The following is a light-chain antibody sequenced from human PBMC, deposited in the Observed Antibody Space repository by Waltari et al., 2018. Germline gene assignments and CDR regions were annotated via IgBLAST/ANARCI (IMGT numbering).Light chain of an antibody. CDR3: QQSYSTPPRT. V-gene: IGKV1-39*01. CDR1: QSISSY. CDR2: AAS. Sequence: DIQMTQSPSSLSASVGDRVTIPCRASQSISSYLNLYQQKPGKAPKLLISAASSLQSGVPSRFSGSGSGTDFTLNISSLQPEDFATYYCQQSYSTPPRTFGGGTKVEIK. J-gene: IGKJ4*02.